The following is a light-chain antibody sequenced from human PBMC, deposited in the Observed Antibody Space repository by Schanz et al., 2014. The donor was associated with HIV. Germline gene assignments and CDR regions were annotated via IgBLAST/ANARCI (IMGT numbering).Light chain of an antibody. V-gene: IGLV2-8*01. J-gene: IGLJ2*01. CDR3: NSYTSSSTLV. Sequence: QSALTQPPSASGSAGQSVTIFCIGTTSDVGGYNYVSWYQQHPGKAPKLMIYEVSKRPSGVPDRFSGSKSGNTAFLTVSGLQAEDEADYYCNSYTSSSTLVFGGGTKLTVL. CDR1: TSDVGGYNY. CDR2: EVS.